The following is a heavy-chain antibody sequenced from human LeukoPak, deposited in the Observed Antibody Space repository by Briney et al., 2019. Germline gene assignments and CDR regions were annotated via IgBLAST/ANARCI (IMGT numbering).Heavy chain of an antibody. CDR2: IYTSGST. D-gene: IGHD3-10*01. Sequence: SETLSLTCTVSGGSISSYYWSWIRQPAGKGLEWIGRIYTSGSTNYNPSLKSRVTMSVDTSKNQFSLKLGSVTAADTAVYYCAREGDESGSYPLNYFDYWGQGTLVTVSS. V-gene: IGHV4-4*07. J-gene: IGHJ4*02. CDR1: GGSISSYY. CDR3: AREGDESGSYPLNYFDY.